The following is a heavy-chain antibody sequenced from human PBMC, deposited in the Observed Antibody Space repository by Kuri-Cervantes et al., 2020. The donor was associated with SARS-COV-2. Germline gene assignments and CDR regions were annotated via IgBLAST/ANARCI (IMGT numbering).Heavy chain of an antibody. Sequence: GESLKISCAASGFTFSSYSMNWVRQAPGKGLEWVSSISSSSSYIYYADSVKGRSTISRDNSKDTMYLQMNSLRVEDTAVYYCAKDSGSYDYVWGSVITGNLQHWGQGTLVTVSS. D-gene: IGHD3-16*01. J-gene: IGHJ1*01. V-gene: IGHV3-21*01. CDR2: ISSSSSYI. CDR1: GFTFSSYS. CDR3: AKDSGSYDYVWGSVITGNLQH.